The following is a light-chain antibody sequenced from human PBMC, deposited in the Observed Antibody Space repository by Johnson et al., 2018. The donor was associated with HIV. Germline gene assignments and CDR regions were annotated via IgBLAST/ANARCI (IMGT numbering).Light chain of an antibody. CDR1: NSNIGHNY. CDR2: DNN. Sequence: QSVLTQPPSVSAAPGQKVTISCSGSNSNIGHNYVSWYQQLPGTAPKLLIYDNNKRPSGIPDRFSGSKSGTSATLAITGLQTGDEADYYCGSWDSSLSALYVFGTGTKVAVL. J-gene: IGLJ1*01. V-gene: IGLV1-51*01. CDR3: GSWDSSLSALYV.